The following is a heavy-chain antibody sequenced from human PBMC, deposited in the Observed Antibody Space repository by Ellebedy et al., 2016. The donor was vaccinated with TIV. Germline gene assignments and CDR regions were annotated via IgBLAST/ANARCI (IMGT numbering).Heavy chain of an antibody. V-gene: IGHV3-33*01. Sequence: GESLKISCAASGFTFSSYGMHWVRQAPGKGLEWVAVIWYDGSNKYYADSVKGRFTISRDNSKNTLYLQMNSLRAEDTAVYYCARDTTRRMYAFDIWGQGTMVTVSS. CDR3: ARDTTRRMYAFDI. CDR1: GFTFSSYG. D-gene: IGHD2-15*01. J-gene: IGHJ3*02. CDR2: IWYDGSNK.